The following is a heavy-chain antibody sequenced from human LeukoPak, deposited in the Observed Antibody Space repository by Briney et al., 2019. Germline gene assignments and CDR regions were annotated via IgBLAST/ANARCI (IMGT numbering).Heavy chain of an antibody. CDR3: ARAGYCGGDCYADD. Sequence: SETLSLTCTVSGGSVSSGSYYWSWIRQPPGKGLEWIGYIYYSGSTNYNPSLKSRVTISVDTSKNQFSLKLSSVTAADTAVYYCARAGYCGGDCYADDWGQGTLVTVSS. J-gene: IGHJ4*02. D-gene: IGHD2-21*02. CDR1: GGSVSSGSYY. V-gene: IGHV4-61*01. CDR2: IYYSGST.